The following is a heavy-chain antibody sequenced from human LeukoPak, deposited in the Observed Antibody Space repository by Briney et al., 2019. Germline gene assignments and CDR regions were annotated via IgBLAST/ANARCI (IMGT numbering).Heavy chain of an antibody. D-gene: IGHD2-15*01. CDR1: GYIFTRYG. Sequence: ASVKVSCKASGYIFTRYGISWVRQAPGQGLEWMRWISAHYGNTNYAQKFQGRLTMTTDTSTNTAYMELRSLRPDDTAVYYCARDFFHGHCSGLSCFLLDYWGQGSLVTVSS. V-gene: IGHV1-18*01. CDR2: ISAHYGNT. CDR3: ARDFFHGHCSGLSCFLLDY. J-gene: IGHJ4*02.